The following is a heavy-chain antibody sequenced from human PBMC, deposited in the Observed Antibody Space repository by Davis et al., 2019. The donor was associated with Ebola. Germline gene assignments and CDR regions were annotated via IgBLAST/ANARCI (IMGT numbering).Heavy chain of an antibody. CDR3: ARDRQTGYYYYGMDV. V-gene: IGHV3-11*01. CDR1: GFTFNDYY. CDR2: ISSSGSTI. Sequence: PGGSLRLSCAASGFTFNDYYMSWIRQAPGKGLEWVSYISSSGSTIYYADSVKGRFTISRDNAKNSLYLQMNSLRAEDTAVYYCARDRQTGYYYYGMDVWGQGTTVTVSS. J-gene: IGHJ6*02.